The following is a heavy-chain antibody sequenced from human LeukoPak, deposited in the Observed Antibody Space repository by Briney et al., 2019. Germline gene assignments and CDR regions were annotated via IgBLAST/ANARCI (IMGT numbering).Heavy chain of an antibody. CDR1: GGSFSGYY. V-gene: IGHV4-34*01. Sequence: SETLSLTCAVYGGSFSGYYWSWIRQPPGKGLEWIGEINHSGSTNHNPSLKSRVTISVDTSKNQFSLKLSSVTAADTAVYYCARGRGIYDYVWGSYRYTAYFDYWGQGTLVTVSS. J-gene: IGHJ4*02. CDR3: ARGRGIYDYVWGSYRYTAYFDY. D-gene: IGHD3-16*02. CDR2: INHSGST.